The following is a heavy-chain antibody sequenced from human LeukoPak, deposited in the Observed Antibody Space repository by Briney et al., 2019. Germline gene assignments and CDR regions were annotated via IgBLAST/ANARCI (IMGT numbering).Heavy chain of an antibody. V-gene: IGHV4-59*06. Sequence: SDTLSLTCTVPGGSITNYFWSWIRQHPGKGLEFIGYIFYSGTTYYNPSLKSRVSISLDTSLNQFSLKVISVTAADTAVYYCARYGAPFDSWGQGTLVTVSS. CDR2: IFYSGTT. D-gene: IGHD4-17*01. CDR3: ARYGAPFDS. J-gene: IGHJ4*02. CDR1: GGSITNYF.